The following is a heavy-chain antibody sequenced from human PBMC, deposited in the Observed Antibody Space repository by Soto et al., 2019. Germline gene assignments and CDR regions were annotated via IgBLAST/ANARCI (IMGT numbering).Heavy chain of an antibody. CDR3: ARAARAFWNGKRSDDMDV. CDR1: GGPFSSYA. CDR2: IIPIFGTA. J-gene: IGHJ6*02. V-gene: IGHV1-69*13. D-gene: IGHD3-3*01. Sequence: SVKVSCKASGGPFSSYAISWVRQAPGQGLEWMGGIIPIFGTANYAQKFQGRVTITADESTSTAYMELSSLRSEDTAVYYCARAARAFWNGKRSDDMDVWGQGTTVTVSS.